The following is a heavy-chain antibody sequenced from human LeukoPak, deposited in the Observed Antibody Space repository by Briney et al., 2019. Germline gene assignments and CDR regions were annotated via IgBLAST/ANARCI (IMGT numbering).Heavy chain of an antibody. CDR2: IYHSGST. J-gene: IGHJ5*02. Sequence: SETLSLTCTVFGYSISSGYYWGWIRQPPGKGLEWIGSIYHSGSTYYNPSLKSRVTISVDTSKNQFSLKLSSVTAADTAVYYCARARSGIAGFDPWGQGTLVTVSS. CDR1: GYSISSGYY. V-gene: IGHV4-38-2*02. D-gene: IGHD6-13*01. CDR3: ARARSGIAGFDP.